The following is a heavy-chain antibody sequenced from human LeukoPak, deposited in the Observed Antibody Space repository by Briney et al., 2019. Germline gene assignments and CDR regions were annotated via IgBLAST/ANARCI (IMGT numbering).Heavy chain of an antibody. CDR2: INSDGSST. CDR1: GFTCSICW. J-gene: IGHJ4*02. D-gene: IGHD1-26*01. V-gene: IGHV3-74*01. CDR3: ARGTGSYYSLGY. Sequence: GGSLRLFCAASGFTCSICWMQWAGQAPGRRGVWVSRINSDGSSTSYADSVKGRFTISRDNAKNTLYLQMDSLRAEDTAMYYCARGTGSYYSLGYWGQGTLVTVSS.